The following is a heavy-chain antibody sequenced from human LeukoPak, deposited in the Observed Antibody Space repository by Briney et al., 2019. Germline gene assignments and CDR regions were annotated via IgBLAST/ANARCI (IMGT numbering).Heavy chain of an antibody. J-gene: IGHJ5*02. D-gene: IGHD3-10*01. Sequence: SETLSLTCTVSGGSISSYYWSWIRQPPGKGLEWIGYIYYSGSTNYNPSLKSRVTISVDTSKNQFSLKLSSVTAADTAMYYRARDSSYYGSGSYPWGQGTLVTVSS. V-gene: IGHV4-59*01. CDR3: ARDSSYYGSGSYP. CDR2: IYYSGST. CDR1: GGSISSYY.